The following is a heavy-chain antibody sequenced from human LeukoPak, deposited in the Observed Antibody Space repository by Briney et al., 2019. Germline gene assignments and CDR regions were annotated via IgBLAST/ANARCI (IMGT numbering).Heavy chain of an antibody. Sequence: GRSLRLSCAASGFTFSSYAMHWVRQAPGKGLEWVAVISYDGSNKYYADSVKGRFTISRDNSKNTLYLQMNSLRAEDTAVYYCAKHYDSSGYYNNWFDPWGQGTLVTVSS. V-gene: IGHV3-30-3*02. D-gene: IGHD3-22*01. CDR1: GFTFSSYA. J-gene: IGHJ5*02. CDR2: ISYDGSNK. CDR3: AKHYDSSGYYNNWFDP.